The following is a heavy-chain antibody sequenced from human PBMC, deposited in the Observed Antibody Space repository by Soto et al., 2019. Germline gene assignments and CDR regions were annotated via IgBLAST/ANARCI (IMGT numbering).Heavy chain of an antibody. CDR2: IYHSGST. CDR1: GYSISSGYY. J-gene: IGHJ4*02. D-gene: IGHD2-15*01. V-gene: IGHV4-38-2*01. Sequence: KPSETRYLTCAVSGYSISSGYYWGWIRQPPGKGLEWIGSIYHSGSTYYNPSLKSRVTISVDTSKNQFSLKLRSVTAADTAVYYCARYSVAEIAHWGQVTLVPV. CDR3: ARYSVAEIAH.